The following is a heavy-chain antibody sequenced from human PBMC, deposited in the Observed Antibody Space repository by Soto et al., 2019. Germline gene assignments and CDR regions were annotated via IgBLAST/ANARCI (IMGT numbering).Heavy chain of an antibody. D-gene: IGHD6-13*01. V-gene: IGHV3-30*18. Sequence: QVQLVESGGGVVQPGRSLRLSCAASGFTFSSYGMNWVRQAPGKGLERVAVISYDGSNKYYADSVKGRFTISRDSSKNMLYLQMNSLRAEDKAVYYCAKEDSSSWHYYYGMDVWGQGTTVTVSS. CDR1: GFTFSSYG. CDR2: ISYDGSNK. CDR3: AKEDSSSWHYYYGMDV. J-gene: IGHJ6*02.